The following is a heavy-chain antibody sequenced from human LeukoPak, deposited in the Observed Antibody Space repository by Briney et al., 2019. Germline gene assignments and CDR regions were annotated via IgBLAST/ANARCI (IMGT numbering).Heavy chain of an antibody. Sequence: GEALKIFCKGSGYSFADYWIVWLRQMPAKSLEWLGIIYPGDSATRYSAYSQDQRTISSDDYTHTAYLLRISLKTSDTAMYYCARHSNDYCDYWGQGTLVTVSS. CDR1: GYSFADYW. CDR2: IYPGDSAT. D-gene: IGHD2-2*01. CDR3: ARHSNDYCDY. J-gene: IGHJ4*02. V-gene: IGHV5-51*01.